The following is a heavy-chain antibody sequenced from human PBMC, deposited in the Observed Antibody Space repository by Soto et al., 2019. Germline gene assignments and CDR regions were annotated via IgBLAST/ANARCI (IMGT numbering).Heavy chain of an antibody. CDR1: GFSFSSYA. Sequence: GGSLRLSCAASGFSFSSYAMSWVRQAPGKGLEWVSTIGGGGNSTYYADSVKGRFTISRDSSKSTLFLQMDSLRAEDTAVYYCAKGRLASGYNWIDPWGQGTLVTVSS. V-gene: IGHV3-23*01. CDR3: AKGRLASGYNWIDP. D-gene: IGHD3-10*01. J-gene: IGHJ5*02. CDR2: IGGGGNST.